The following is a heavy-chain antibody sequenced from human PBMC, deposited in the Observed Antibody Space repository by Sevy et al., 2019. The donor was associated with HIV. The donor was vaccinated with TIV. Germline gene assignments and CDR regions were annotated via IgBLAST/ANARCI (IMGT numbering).Heavy chain of an antibody. CDR2: LDPGNGEI. CDR1: GYSLSKLS. Sequence: ASVKVSCKVFGYSLSKLSMHWVRQAPGKGLEWMGSLDPGNGEITYAQTLQGRVTMTEDTSTVTAYMELSSLTSEDTATYYCATVGLGYYSGSSYYQGDWFDPWGQGTLVTVSS. J-gene: IGHJ5*02. V-gene: IGHV1-24*01. CDR3: ATVGLGYYSGSSYYQGDWFDP. D-gene: IGHD2-15*01.